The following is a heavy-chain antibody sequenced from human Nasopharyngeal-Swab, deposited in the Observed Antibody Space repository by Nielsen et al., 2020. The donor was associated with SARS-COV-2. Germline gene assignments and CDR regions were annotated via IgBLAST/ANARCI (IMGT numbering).Heavy chain of an antibody. CDR1: GFTFSSYA. V-gene: IGHV3-23*01. CDR2: ISGSGGST. D-gene: IGHD1-26*01. CDR3: AKDPARIVGAPTAAFDF. J-gene: IGHJ4*02. Sequence: GESLKISYAASGFTFSSYAMSWVRQAPGKGPEWVSAISGSGGSTYYADSVKGRFTISRDNAKNSLYLQMNSLRPEDTALYYCAKDPARIVGAPTAAFDFWGQGTLVTVSS.